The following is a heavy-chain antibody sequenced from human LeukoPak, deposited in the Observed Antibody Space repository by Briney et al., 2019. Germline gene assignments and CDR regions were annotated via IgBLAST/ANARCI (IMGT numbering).Heavy chain of an antibody. V-gene: IGHV3-21*05. D-gene: IGHD3-10*01. J-gene: IGHJ3*02. Sequence: GGSLRLSCAASGFTFSSYAMNWVRQAPGKGLEWVSYISSSSSYIYYADSVKGRFTISRDNAKNSLYLQMNSLRAEDTAVYYCAREVVRVMGAFDIWGQGTMVTVSS. CDR2: ISSSSSYI. CDR1: GFTFSSYA. CDR3: AREVVRVMGAFDI.